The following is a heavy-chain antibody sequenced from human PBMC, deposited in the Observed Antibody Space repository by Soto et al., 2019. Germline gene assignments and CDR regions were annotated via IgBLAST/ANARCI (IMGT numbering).Heavy chain of an antibody. CDR2: MYNTGST. V-gene: IGHV4-59*01. J-gene: IGHJ6*02. Sequence: SETLSLTCTVSGGSISGYYWSWIRQPPGKGLEWIGYMYNTGSTVYNPSFKSRVNISEDTSKNHFSLKLNSLAAADTAVYYCARDLWGYCGTDCYPLDVWGQGTTVS. D-gene: IGHD2-21*02. CDR1: GGSISGYY. CDR3: ARDLWGYCGTDCYPLDV.